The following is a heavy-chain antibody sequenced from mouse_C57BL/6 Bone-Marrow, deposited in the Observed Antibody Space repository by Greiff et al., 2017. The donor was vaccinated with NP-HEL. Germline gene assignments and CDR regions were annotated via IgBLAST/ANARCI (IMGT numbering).Heavy chain of an antibody. V-gene: IGHV1-81*01. Sequence: QVQLQQSGAELARPGASVKLSCKASGYTFTSYGISWVKQRTGQGLEWIGEIYPRSGNTYYNEKFKGKATLTADQSSITAYMELRSVTAEDSAVYFCAATVVSPYWGQGTLVTVSA. CDR3: AATVVSPY. D-gene: IGHD1-1*01. CDR2: IYPRSGNT. CDR1: GYTFTSYG. J-gene: IGHJ3*01.